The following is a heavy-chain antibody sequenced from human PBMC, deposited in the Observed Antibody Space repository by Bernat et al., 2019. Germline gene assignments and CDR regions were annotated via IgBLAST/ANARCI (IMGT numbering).Heavy chain of an antibody. CDR2: IYSGGST. CDR1: GFTVSSNY. J-gene: IGHJ6*02. Sequence: EVQLVESGGGLVQPGGSLRLSCAASGFTVSSNYMSWVRQAPGKGLEWVSVIYSGGSTYYADSVKGRFTISRDNSKNTLYLQMHSLRAEDTAVYYCARDLTSTGAYYYYGMDVWGQGTTVTVSS. V-gene: IGHV3-66*01. CDR3: ARDLTSTGAYYYYGMDV. D-gene: IGHD7-27*01.